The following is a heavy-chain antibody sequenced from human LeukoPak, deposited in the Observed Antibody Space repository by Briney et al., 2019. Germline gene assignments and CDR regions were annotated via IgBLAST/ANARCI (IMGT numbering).Heavy chain of an antibody. CDR3: ASDPTTVMTVPWYFDT. V-gene: IGHV4-34*01. CDR2: INHRGST. J-gene: IGHJ4*02. Sequence: SETLSLTCAVYDGAFTGYFWNWIRQSPGKGLEWIGEINHRGSTNYNPSLKSRLTISVDTSKNQFSLRLTSVTAADTGVYFCASDPTTVMTVPWYFDTWGQGTLVTVSS. CDR1: DGAFTGYF. D-gene: IGHD4-11*01.